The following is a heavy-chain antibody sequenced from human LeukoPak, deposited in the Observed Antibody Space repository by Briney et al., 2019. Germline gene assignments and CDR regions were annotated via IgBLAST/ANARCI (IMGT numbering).Heavy chain of an antibody. CDR3: ARGRGSYNAFDI. J-gene: IGHJ3*02. CDR2: INPNSGGT. Sequence: ASVKVSCKASGYTFTGYYMQWVRQAPGQGLEWMGWINPNSGGTNYAQKFQGRVTMTRDTSISTAYMELSRLRSDDTAVYYCARGRGSYNAFDIWGQGTMVTVSS. CDR1: GYTFTGYY. D-gene: IGHD1-26*01. V-gene: IGHV1-2*02.